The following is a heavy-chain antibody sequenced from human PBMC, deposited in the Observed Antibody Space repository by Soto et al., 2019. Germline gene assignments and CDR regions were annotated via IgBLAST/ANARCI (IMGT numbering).Heavy chain of an antibody. Sequence: EVQLVESGGGLVQPGRSLRLSCAASGFTFHYYAMHWVRQAPGKGLEWVSGISWNSGSIDYADSVKGRFTISRDNAKNSLYLQMNSLRAEDTAFYYCVEDDRDCSSTSCYGSYFHYYGMDVWGQGTTVTVSS. CDR2: ISWNSGSI. CDR1: GFTFHYYA. J-gene: IGHJ6*02. D-gene: IGHD2-2*01. V-gene: IGHV3-9*01. CDR3: VEDDRDCSSTSCYGSYFHYYGMDV.